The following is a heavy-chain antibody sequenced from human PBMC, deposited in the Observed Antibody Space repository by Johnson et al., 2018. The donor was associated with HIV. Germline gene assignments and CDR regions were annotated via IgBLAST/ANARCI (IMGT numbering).Heavy chain of an antibody. V-gene: IGHV3-30*04. J-gene: IGHJ3*02. CDR1: GFTFSSYA. CDR2: ISYDGSDK. CDR3: ARWSRYTFDNDDVHLLHAFDI. Sequence: QVQLVESGGGVVQPGRSLRLSCAASGFTFSSYAFHWVRQAPAKGLEWVAAISYDGSDKYHADSVKGRFTISRDSSKNTLYLEMNTLRPEDTAMYYCARWSRYTFDNDDVHLLHAFDIWGQGTMVTVSS. D-gene: IGHD3-16*01.